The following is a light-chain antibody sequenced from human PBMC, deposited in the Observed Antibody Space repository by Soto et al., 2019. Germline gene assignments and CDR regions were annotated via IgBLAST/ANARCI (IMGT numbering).Light chain of an antibody. Sequence: QSALTQPASVSGSPGQSITTSCTGTSSDVGSYNLVSWYQQHPGTAPKLMISEVSKRPSGVSNRFSGSKSGNTASLTVSGLQAEDEADYYCCSYAGSSTFWVFGGGTKLTVL. CDR2: EVS. CDR1: SSDVGSYNL. CDR3: CSYAGSSTFWV. V-gene: IGLV2-23*02. J-gene: IGLJ3*02.